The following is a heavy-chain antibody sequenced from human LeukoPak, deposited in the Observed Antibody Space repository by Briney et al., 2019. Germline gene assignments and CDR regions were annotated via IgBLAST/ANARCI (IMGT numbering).Heavy chain of an antibody. CDR2: ISSSSSTI. J-gene: IGHJ4*02. Sequence: GGSLGLSCAASGFTFSSYSMTWVRQAPGKGLEWVSYISSSSSTIYYADSVKGRFTISRDNAKNSLYLQMNSLRAEDTAVYYCARITMVRGVPFDYWGQGTLVTVSS. CDR1: GFTFSSYS. CDR3: ARITMVRGVPFDY. V-gene: IGHV3-48*01. D-gene: IGHD3-10*01.